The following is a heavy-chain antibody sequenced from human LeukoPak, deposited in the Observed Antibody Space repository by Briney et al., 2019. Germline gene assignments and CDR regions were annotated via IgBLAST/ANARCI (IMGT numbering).Heavy chain of an antibody. V-gene: IGHV4-34*01. CDR1: GGSFSGYY. Sequence: HPSETLSLTCAVYGGSFSGYYWSWIRQPPGKGLEWIGEINHSGSTNYNPSLKSRVTMSVDTSKNQVSLKLSSVTAADTAVYYCARGPGSGSYFAWFDPWGQGTQVTVSS. CDR2: INHSGST. CDR3: ARGPGSGSYFAWFDP. J-gene: IGHJ5*02. D-gene: IGHD3-10*01.